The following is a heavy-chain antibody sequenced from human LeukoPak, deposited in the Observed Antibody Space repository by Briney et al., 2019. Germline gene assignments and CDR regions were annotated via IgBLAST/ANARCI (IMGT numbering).Heavy chain of an antibody. V-gene: IGHV3-48*03. CDR2: ISGSGSTI. Sequence: GGSLRLSCAASGFTFSSYEMNWVRQAPGKGLEWVSYISGSGSTIYYADSVKGRFTISRDNAKNSLYLQMNSLRAEDTAVYYCARDPQQLVLGPFDYWGQGTLVTVSS. CDR1: GFTFSSYE. D-gene: IGHD6-13*01. J-gene: IGHJ4*02. CDR3: ARDPQQLVLGPFDY.